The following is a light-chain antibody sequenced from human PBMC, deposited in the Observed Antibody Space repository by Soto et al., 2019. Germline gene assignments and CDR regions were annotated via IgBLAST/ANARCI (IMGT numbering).Light chain of an antibody. CDR1: SSGVGGYNY. Sequence: QSALTQPRSVSASPGQSVSISCAGTSSGVGGYNYVSWYQQHPGKATKLVMHDATRRPTGVHDRFSGSKSGNTASLTISGIHAEDEADYSCCSYAGTSYLFGGGTKVTVL. V-gene: IGLV2-11*01. CDR3: CSYAGTSYL. CDR2: DAT. J-gene: IGLJ2*01.